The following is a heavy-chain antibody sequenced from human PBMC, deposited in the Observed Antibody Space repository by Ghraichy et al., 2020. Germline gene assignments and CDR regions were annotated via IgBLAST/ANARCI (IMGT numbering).Heavy chain of an antibody. J-gene: IGHJ4*02. CDR3: ARAVHGLGANYFDY. Sequence: GGSLRLSCAAFGFTFSTYWMNWVRQAPGKGLEWVANIKQGGSEKYYGDSVKGRFTISRDNAKNSLYLQMNSLRAEDTAVYYCARAVHGLGANYFDYWGQGTLVTVSS. D-gene: IGHD3-16*01. CDR1: GFTFSTYW. V-gene: IGHV3-7*03. CDR2: IKQGGSEK.